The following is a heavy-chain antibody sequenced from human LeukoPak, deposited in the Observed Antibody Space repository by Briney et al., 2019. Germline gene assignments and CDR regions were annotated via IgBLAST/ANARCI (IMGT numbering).Heavy chain of an antibody. CDR3: AKRGVVIRVFLVGFHKGAYYFDS. CDR2: ISGSGGGT. J-gene: IGHJ4*02. V-gene: IGHV3-23*01. Sequence: GGSLRLSCAVSGITLSNYGMSWVRQAPGKGLEWVAGISGSGGGTNYADSVKGRFTISRDNPKNTLFLQMNSLRVEDTAVYFCAKRGVVIRVFLVGFHKGAYYFDSWGQGALVTVSS. D-gene: IGHD3-10*01. CDR1: GITLSNYG.